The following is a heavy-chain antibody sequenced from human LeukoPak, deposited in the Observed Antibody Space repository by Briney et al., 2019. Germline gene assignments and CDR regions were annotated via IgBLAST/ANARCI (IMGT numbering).Heavy chain of an antibody. CDR3: TRAGKPPYFDY. J-gene: IGHJ4*02. V-gene: IGHV3-49*05. CDR1: GFTFSDYA. CDR2: IRGTPYGGTT. Sequence: KPGGSLRLSCAASGFTFSDYAMSWFCQAPGKGLEWVALIRGTPYGGTTEYAASVKGRFTISRDDSKSIAYLQMNSLKTEDTAVYYCTRAGKPPYFDYWGQGTLVIVSS.